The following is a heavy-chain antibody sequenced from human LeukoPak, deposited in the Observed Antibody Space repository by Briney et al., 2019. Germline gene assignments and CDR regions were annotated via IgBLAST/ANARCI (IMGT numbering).Heavy chain of an antibody. Sequence: APVKVSCKASGYTFTGYYMHWVRQAPGQGLEWMGWINPNSGGTNYAQKFQGRVTMTRDTSISTAYMELSRLRSDDTAVYYCARDTFPYYYDSSGYPDYWGQGTLVTVSS. J-gene: IGHJ4*02. CDR2: INPNSGGT. CDR3: ARDTFPYYYDSSGYPDY. V-gene: IGHV1-2*02. D-gene: IGHD3-22*01. CDR1: GYTFTGYY.